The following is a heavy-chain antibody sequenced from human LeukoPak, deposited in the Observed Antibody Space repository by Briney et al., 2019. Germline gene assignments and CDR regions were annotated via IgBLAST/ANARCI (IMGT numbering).Heavy chain of an antibody. CDR3: ARDFWSGYFDY. Sequence: GASVKVSCKASGYTFTGYYMHWVRQAPGQGLEWMGWISAYNGNTNYAQKLQGRVTMTTDTSTSTAYMELRSLRSDDTAVYYCARDFWSGYFDYWGQGTLVTVSS. J-gene: IGHJ4*02. CDR1: GYTFTGYY. D-gene: IGHD3-3*01. CDR2: ISAYNGNT. V-gene: IGHV1-18*04.